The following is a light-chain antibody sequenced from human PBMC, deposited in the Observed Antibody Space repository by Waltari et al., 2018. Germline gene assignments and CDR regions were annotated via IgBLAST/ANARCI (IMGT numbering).Light chain of an antibody. Sequence: DIQMTQSPSTLSASVGDRVTLTCRASQSISNWLAWSQQKPGTAPKLLIYKASTLEGGVPSRFSGSGSGTEFTLTITSLQPDDFATYYCQQYNSYPRTFGQGTKVEIK. J-gene: IGKJ1*01. V-gene: IGKV1-5*03. CDR2: KAS. CDR1: QSISNW. CDR3: QQYNSYPRT.